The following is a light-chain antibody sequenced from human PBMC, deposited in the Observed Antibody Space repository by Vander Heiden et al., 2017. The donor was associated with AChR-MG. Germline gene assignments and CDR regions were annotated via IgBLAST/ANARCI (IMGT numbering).Light chain of an antibody. CDR3: QQYGSSPPHT. CDR2: DAS. CDR1: QSVSSNY. Sequence: EIVLTQSPGTLSLSPGERATLSCRASQSVSSNYLAWYQQKPGQAPRLLIFDASSRATGIPDRFSGSGSGTDFTLTISRLEPQDFALYYCQQYGSSPPHTFGQGTKLEIK. J-gene: IGKJ2*01. V-gene: IGKV3-20*01.